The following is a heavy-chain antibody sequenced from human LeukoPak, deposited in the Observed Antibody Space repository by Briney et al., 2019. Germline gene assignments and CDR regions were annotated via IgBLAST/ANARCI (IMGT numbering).Heavy chain of an antibody. CDR3: ARLGPEYYFDY. CDR1: GSTFSSYA. D-gene: IGHD2/OR15-2a*01. J-gene: IGHJ4*02. CDR2: ISYDGSNK. V-gene: IGHV3-30-3*01. Sequence: GGSLRLSCAASGSTFSSYAMHWVRQAPGKGLEWVAVISYDGSNKYYADSVKGRFTISRDNSKNTLYLQMNSLRAEDTAVYYCARLGPEYYFDYWGQGTLVTVSS.